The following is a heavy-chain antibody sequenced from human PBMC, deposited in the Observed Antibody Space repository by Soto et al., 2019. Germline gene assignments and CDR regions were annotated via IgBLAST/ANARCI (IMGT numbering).Heavy chain of an antibody. CDR3: AKGGHYNFFDS. J-gene: IGHJ5*01. Sequence: EVQMLESGGGLVQPGGSLRLSCAVSGLTFRNYAMTWVRQAPGKGLEWVSTIAGDASSTFYPDSVKDRFIISRDNSNNMLYLQFNSLRAEDTAVYDCAKGGHYNFFDSWGQGTLVIVSS. D-gene: IGHD1-20*01. CDR1: GLTFRNYA. CDR2: IAGDASST. V-gene: IGHV3-23*01.